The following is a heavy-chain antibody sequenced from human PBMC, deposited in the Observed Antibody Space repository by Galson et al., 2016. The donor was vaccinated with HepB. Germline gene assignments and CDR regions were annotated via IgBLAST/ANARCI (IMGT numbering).Heavy chain of an antibody. D-gene: IGHD3-9*01. Sequence: PALVKPTQTLTLTCSFSGFSLTNNGVGVGWIRQPPGKALEWLALIYWDDDTRYSPSLRSRLTITKDTSKKQVVLTMTNVDPLDTGTYYCAHRRHDILRGGAFHMWGQGTMVTVSS. CDR3: AHRRHDILRGGAFHM. J-gene: IGHJ3*02. CDR1: GFSLTNNGVG. CDR2: IYWDDDT. V-gene: IGHV2-5*02.